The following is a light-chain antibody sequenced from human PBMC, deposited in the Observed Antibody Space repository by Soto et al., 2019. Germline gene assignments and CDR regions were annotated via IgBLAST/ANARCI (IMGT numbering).Light chain of an antibody. CDR1: QYINTR. Sequence: EIVLTQSPATLSSFPGDRVTLSCRASQYINTRLAWYQQKPGQAPRLLXYXXXXXATGIPARFSGSGSGTDFTLTISRLEPEDFAVYYCQQYGSIPWTFGQGTKVDIK. V-gene: IGKV3-20*01. CDR2: XXX. J-gene: IGKJ1*01. CDR3: QQYGSIPWT.